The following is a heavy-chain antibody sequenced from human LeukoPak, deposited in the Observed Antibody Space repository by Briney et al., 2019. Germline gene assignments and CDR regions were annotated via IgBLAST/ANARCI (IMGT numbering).Heavy chain of an antibody. CDR3: ARDGGRRTAVAGNRY. D-gene: IGHD6-19*01. CDR2: INPSGGST. CDR1: GYTFTSYY. V-gene: IGHV1-46*01. Sequence: ASVKVSCKASGYTFTSYYMHWVRQAPGQGLEWMGIINPSGGSTSYAQKFQGRVTMTRDTSTSTVYMELSSLRSEDTAVYYCARDGGRRTAVAGNRYWGQGTLVTVSS. J-gene: IGHJ4*02.